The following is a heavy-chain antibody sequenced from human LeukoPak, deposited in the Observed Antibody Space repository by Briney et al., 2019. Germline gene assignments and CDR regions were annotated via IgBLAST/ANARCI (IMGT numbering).Heavy chain of an antibody. D-gene: IGHD2-21*02. CDR2: IYTSGSA. CDR1: GGSISSGSYY. J-gene: IGHJ5*02. CDR3: ARGMVVTVGARNWFDP. Sequence: SETLSLTCTVSGGSISSGSYYWSWIRQPAGKGLEWIGRIYTSGSANYNPSLKSRVTISVDTSKNQFSLKLSSVTAADTAVYYCARGMVVTVGARNWFDPWGQGTLVTVSS. V-gene: IGHV4-61*02.